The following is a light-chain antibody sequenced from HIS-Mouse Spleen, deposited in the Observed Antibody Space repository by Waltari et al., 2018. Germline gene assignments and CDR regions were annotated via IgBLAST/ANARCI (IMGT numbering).Light chain of an antibody. V-gene: IGLV2-23*01. CDR1: SSGVGRYNL. Sequence: QSALTQPASVSGSPGQSITISCTGTSSGVGRYNLFSWYQQHPGKAPKLMIYEGSKRPSGVSNRFSGSKSGNTASLTISGLQAEDEADYYCCSYAGSSTWVFGGGTKLTVL. CDR3: CSYAGSSTWV. J-gene: IGLJ3*02. CDR2: EGS.